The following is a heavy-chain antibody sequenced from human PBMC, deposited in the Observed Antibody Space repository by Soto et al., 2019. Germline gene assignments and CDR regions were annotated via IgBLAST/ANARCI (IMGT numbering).Heavy chain of an antibody. CDR2: IWYDGSNK. J-gene: IGHJ6*03. Sequence: GGSLRLSCAASGFTFSSYGMHWVRQAPGKGLEWVAVIWYDGSNKYYADSVKGRFTISRDNSKNTLYLQMNSLRAEDTAVYYCARDLGIGYCSGGSCYSPRDYYYYYMDVWGKGTTVTVSS. V-gene: IGHV3-33*01. CDR3: ARDLGIGYCSGGSCYSPRDYYYYYMDV. D-gene: IGHD2-15*01. CDR1: GFTFSSYG.